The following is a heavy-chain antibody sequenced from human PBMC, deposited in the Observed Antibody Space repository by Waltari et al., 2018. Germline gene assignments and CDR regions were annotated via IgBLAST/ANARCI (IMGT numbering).Heavy chain of an antibody. CDR3: AKDRGYSYGFPDDAFDV. CDR2: ISGLGDST. D-gene: IGHD5-18*01. V-gene: IGHV3-23*01. Sequence: EMQLLESGGGLEQPGGSLRLSCAASGFTFSSYAIGGGRQAPGRGLEWVSTISGLGDSTYYADSVQGRFIVSREDSKKTVFLQMNALRVEDTAMYFCAKDRGYSYGFPDDAFDVWGQGTMVTVS. J-gene: IGHJ3*01. CDR1: GFTFSSYA.